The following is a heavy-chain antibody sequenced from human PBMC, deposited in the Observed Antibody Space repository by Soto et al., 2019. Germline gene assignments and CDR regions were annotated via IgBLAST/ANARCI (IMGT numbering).Heavy chain of an antibody. Sequence: QVQLVQSGAEVKKPGASVKVSCKASGYTFTSYAMHWVRQAPGQRLEWMGWINAGNGNTKSSQKFQGRVTITSDASVTTAYMQLRSLRSEDTAVYYCPRMTGIAAGGDYWGQGALVTVSS. V-gene: IGHV1-3*01. CDR3: PRMTGIAAGGDY. CDR2: INAGNGNT. D-gene: IGHD6-13*01. J-gene: IGHJ4*02. CDR1: GYTFTSYA.